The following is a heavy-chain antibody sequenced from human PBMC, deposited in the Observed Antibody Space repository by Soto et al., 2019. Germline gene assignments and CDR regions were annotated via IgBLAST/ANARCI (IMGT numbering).Heavy chain of an antibody. CDR2: FDSEDGET. CDR1: GKTLSELS. V-gene: IGHV1-24*01. Sequence: ASVKVSCKVSGKTLSELSMHWVRQAPGKGLEWIGGFDSEDGETFYAQNFQGRVTMTEDTSTDVAYMELSSLRSEDTAVYYCATDAFGAVAVDFDYWGQGTLVTVSS. CDR3: ATDAFGAVAVDFDY. J-gene: IGHJ4*02. D-gene: IGHD6-19*01.